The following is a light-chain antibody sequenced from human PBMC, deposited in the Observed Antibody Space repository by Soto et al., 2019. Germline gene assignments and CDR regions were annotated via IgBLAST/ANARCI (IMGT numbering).Light chain of an antibody. J-gene: IGKJ2*01. CDR3: LQRTQSPYT. Sequence: DIVLTQTPLFLPVTPGEPASISCRFSQSLLDSNDGNTYLDWYLQKPGQSPQLDNYTLSSPASGVPHSFSGSGSGTDFTLKISRVEAGDVGVYFCLQRTQSPYTFGQGTKL. CDR2: TLS. CDR1: QSLLDSNDGNTY. V-gene: IGKV2-40*01.